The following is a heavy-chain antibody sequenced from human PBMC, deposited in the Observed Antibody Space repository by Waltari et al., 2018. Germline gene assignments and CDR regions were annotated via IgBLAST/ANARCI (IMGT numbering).Heavy chain of an antibody. CDR3: ARGGYYDSSGYPPLLDY. CDR2: IIPILGSA. Sequence: QVQLVQSGAEVKKPGSSVKVSCKASGGTFSSYAISWVRQPPGQGLEWMGGIIPILGSANYAQKFQGRVTITADESTSTAYMELSSLRSEDTAVYYCARGGYYDSSGYPPLLDYWGQGTLVTVSS. CDR1: GGTFSSYA. V-gene: IGHV1-69*12. J-gene: IGHJ4*02. D-gene: IGHD3-22*01.